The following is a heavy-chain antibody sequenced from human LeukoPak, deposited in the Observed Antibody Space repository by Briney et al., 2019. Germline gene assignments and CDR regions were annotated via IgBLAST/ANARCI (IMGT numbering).Heavy chain of an antibody. D-gene: IGHD3-16*02. J-gene: IGHJ4*02. CDR1: GFTFSNAW. Sequence: GGSLRLSCAASGFTFSNAWMSWVRQAPGKGLEWVGRIKSKTDGGTTDYAAPVKGRFTNSRDDSKNTLYLQMNSLKTEDTAVYYCTTSKYYDYVWGSYPFDYWGQGTLVTVSS. V-gene: IGHV3-15*01. CDR3: TTSKYYDYVWGSYPFDY. CDR2: IKSKTDGGTT.